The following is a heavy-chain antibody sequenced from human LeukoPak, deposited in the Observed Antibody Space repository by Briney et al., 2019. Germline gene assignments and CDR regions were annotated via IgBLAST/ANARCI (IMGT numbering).Heavy chain of an antibody. V-gene: IGHV4-39*07. CDR1: GGSISSSSYY. J-gene: IGHJ4*02. D-gene: IGHD1-26*01. CDR2: IYYSGST. Sequence: PSETLSLTCTVSGGSISSSSYYWGWIRQPPGKGLEWIGSIYYSGSTYYNPSLKSRVTISVDTSKNQFSLKLSSVTAADTAVYYCARNGGSYPLVDYWGQGTLVTVSS. CDR3: ARNGGSYPLVDY.